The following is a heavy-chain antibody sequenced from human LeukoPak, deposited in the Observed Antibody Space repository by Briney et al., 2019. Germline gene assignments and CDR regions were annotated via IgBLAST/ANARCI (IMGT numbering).Heavy chain of an antibody. CDR3: ARDSGVLLWFGELH. V-gene: IGHV1-2*02. J-gene: IGHJ4*02. CDR2: INPNSGGT. CDR1: GYTFTGYY. Sequence: PGRSLRLSCAASGYTFTGYYMHWVRQAPGQGLEWMGWINPNSGGTNYAQKFQGRVTMTRDTSISTAYMELSRLRSDDTAVYYCARDSGVLLWFGELHWGQGTLVTVSS. D-gene: IGHD3-10*01.